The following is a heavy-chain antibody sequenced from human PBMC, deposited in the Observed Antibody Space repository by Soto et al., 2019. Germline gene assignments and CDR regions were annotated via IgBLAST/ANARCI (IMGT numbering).Heavy chain of an antibody. CDR3: ARGRQKQMAREWYFDL. Sequence: EVQLVESGGGLVQPGGSLRLSCGASGLTLSDYDMQWVRQVSGTGLEWVAAVATAGDTYYSDSVKGRFTVSREDAKNSLYLQMNSLRAGDTAVYYCARGRQKQMAREWYFDLWGRGTLVTVSS. D-gene: IGHD6-13*01. CDR2: VATAGDT. CDR1: GLTLSDYD. J-gene: IGHJ2*01. V-gene: IGHV3-13*01.